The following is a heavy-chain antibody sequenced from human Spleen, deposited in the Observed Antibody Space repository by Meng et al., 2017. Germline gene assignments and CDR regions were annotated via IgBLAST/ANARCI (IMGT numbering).Heavy chain of an antibody. Sequence: ESLKISCTVSGYSISSGYYWGWIRQPPGKGLEWIGSIYHSGSTYYNPSLKSRVTISVDTSKNQFSLKLSSVTAADTAVYYCAREVDTAMVSAFDIWGQGTMVTVSS. CDR3: AREVDTAMVSAFDI. CDR2: IYHSGST. J-gene: IGHJ3*02. V-gene: IGHV4-38-2*02. D-gene: IGHD5-18*01. CDR1: GYSISSGYY.